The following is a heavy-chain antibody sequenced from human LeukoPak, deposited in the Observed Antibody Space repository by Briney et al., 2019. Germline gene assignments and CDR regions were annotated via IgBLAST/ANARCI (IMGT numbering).Heavy chain of an antibody. J-gene: IGHJ6*03. CDR3: ARNRGYYDFWSGYYADYYYYMDV. CDR1: GGSISSGDYY. Sequence: SETLSLTCTVSGGSISSGDYYWRWLRQPPGRGLEWIGYIYYSGSTYYNPSLKSRVTISVDTSKNQFSLKLSSVTAADTAVYYCARNRGYYDFWSGYYADYYYYMDVWGKGTTVTVSS. V-gene: IGHV4-30-4*08. CDR2: IYYSGST. D-gene: IGHD3-3*01.